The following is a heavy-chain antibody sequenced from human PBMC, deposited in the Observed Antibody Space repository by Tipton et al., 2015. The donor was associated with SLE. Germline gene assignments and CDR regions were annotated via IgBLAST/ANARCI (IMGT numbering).Heavy chain of an antibody. V-gene: IGHV3-23*03. CDR1: GFTFSSYA. J-gene: IGHJ4*02. CDR3: ARHRRDDFWNVQWYYFDY. D-gene: IGHD3-3*01. CDR2: IYSGGST. Sequence: GSLRLSCAASGFTFSSYAMSWVRQAPGKGLEWVSVIYSGGSTYYADSVKGRFTISRDNSKNTLYLQMNSLRAEDTAVYYCARHRRDDFWNVQWYYFDYWGQGTLVTVSS.